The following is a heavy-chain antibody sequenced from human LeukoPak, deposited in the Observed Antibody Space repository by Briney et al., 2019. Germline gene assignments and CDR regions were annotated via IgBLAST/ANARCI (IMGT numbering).Heavy chain of an antibody. Sequence: PSETLSLTCTVSGGSISSSSYYWGWIRQPPGKGLEWIGSIYYSGSTYYNPSLESRVTISVDTSKNQFSLKLSSVTAADTAVYYCARLDPAGTGDYWGQGTLVTVSS. CDR3: ARLDPAGTGDY. J-gene: IGHJ4*02. V-gene: IGHV4-39*01. CDR1: GGSISSSSYY. D-gene: IGHD6-13*01. CDR2: IYYSGST.